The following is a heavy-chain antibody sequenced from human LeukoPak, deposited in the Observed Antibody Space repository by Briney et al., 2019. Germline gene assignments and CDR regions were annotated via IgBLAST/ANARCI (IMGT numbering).Heavy chain of an antibody. D-gene: IGHD3-10*01. Sequence: TGGSLRLSCAASGFTLNNYWMTWFRQAPGKGLEWVANIKQDGTEIFYVDSVRGRFIISRDNAENSLYLQMNSLRVEDTAVYYCARTPDGADYWGQGTLVTVSS. CDR2: IKQDGTEI. V-gene: IGHV3-7*01. CDR3: ARTPDGADY. J-gene: IGHJ4*02. CDR1: GFTLNNYW.